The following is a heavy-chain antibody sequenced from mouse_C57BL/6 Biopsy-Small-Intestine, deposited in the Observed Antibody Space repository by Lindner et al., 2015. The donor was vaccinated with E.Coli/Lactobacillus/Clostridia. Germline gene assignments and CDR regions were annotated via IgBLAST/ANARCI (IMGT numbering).Heavy chain of an antibody. CDR1: GYTVTDFN. J-gene: IGHJ4*01. CDR3: ARGGYAMDY. CDR2: INPNNGST. Sequence: VQLQESGPELVKPGASVKMSCKASGYTVTDFNMHWLKQSHGKSLEWIGYINPNNGSTNYNEKFKGKATFTADTSSNTAYMQLSSLTTEDSAIYYCARGGYAMDYWGQGTSVTVSS. V-gene: IGHV1-22*01.